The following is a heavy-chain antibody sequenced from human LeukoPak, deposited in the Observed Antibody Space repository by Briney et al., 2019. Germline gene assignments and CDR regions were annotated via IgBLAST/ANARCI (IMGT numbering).Heavy chain of an antibody. CDR2: IKSKTDGGTT. CDR1: GFTFSNAW. J-gene: IGHJ4*02. Sequence: GGSLRLSCAASGFTFSNAWMSWFRQAPGKGLKWVGRIKSKTDGGTTDYAAPVKGRFTISRDDSKNTLYLQMNSLKTEDTAVYYCTTYMITFGGVITTRDYWGQGTLVTVSS. V-gene: IGHV3-15*01. D-gene: IGHD3-16*01. CDR3: TTYMITFGGVITTRDY.